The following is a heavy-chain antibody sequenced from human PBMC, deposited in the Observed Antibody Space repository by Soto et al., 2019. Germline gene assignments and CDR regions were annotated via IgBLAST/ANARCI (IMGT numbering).Heavy chain of an antibody. CDR1: GYAISSGYY. V-gene: IGHV4-38-2*02. Sequence: PSETLSLTCAVSGYAISSGYYWGWIRQPPGKGLEWIGSIHHSGSTYYNPSLKSRVTISVDKSTSTAYMELSSLRSEDTAVYYCARDPRKGYSSSWYYYFQHWGQGTLVTVSS. CDR3: ARDPRKGYSSSWYYYFQH. CDR2: IHHSGST. D-gene: IGHD6-13*01. J-gene: IGHJ1*01.